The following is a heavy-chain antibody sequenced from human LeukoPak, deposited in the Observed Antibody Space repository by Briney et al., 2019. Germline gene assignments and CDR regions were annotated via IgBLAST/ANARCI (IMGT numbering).Heavy chain of an antibody. J-gene: IGHJ4*02. D-gene: IGHD1-1*01. CDR1: GGSISGFF. V-gene: IGHV4-59*01. CDR3: ARDLELERNRWNYFES. CDR2: IDYSGIT. Sequence: SETLSLTCTVSGGSISGFFWSWIRQPPGKGLEWLGCIDYSGITQYNPSLKSRVTISVDTSKQQFSLKLSSVTAADTAVYYCARDLELERNRWNYFESWGQGTLVTVSS.